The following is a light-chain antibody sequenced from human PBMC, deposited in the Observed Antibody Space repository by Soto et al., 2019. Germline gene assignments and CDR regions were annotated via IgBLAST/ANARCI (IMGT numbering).Light chain of an antibody. V-gene: IGLV2-14*03. CDR1: NNEGGGYNY. Sequence: QPDRTYAVSGSGAPRGGSSISRTCTNNEGGGYNYVSWYQHHPGKAPKLMIYDVSNRPSGVSNRFSGSKSGNTASLSISGLQPEDEADYYCSSYRTSNTRQIVCGTGTKVTVL. J-gene: IGLJ1*01. CDR3: SSYRTSNTRQIV. CDR2: DVS.